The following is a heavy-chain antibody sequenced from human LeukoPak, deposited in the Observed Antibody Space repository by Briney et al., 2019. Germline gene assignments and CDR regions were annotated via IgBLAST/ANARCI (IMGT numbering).Heavy chain of an antibody. J-gene: IGHJ3*02. CDR2: IYHSGST. V-gene: IGHV4-38-2*02. CDR3: ARKHAFDI. Sequence: SETLSLTCTVSGYSISSGYYWGWIRQPPGKGLEWIGSIYHSGSTYYNPSLKGRVTISVDTSKNQFSLKLSSVTAADTAVYYCARKHAFDIWGQGTMVTVSS. CDR1: GYSISSGYY.